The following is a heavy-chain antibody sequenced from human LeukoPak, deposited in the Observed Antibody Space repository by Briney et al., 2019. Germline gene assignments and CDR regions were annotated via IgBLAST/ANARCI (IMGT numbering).Heavy chain of an antibody. CDR3: ARDGTVVPAAIIVDAFDI. CDR2: ISSSSSYI. CDR1: GFTFSSYS. J-gene: IGHJ3*02. Sequence: GGSLRLSCAASGFTFSSYSMNWVRQAPGKGLEWVPSISSSSSYIYYADSVKGRFTISRDNAKNSLYLQMNSLRAEDTAVYYCARDGTVVPAAIIVDAFDIWGQGTMVTVSS. V-gene: IGHV3-21*01. D-gene: IGHD2-2*02.